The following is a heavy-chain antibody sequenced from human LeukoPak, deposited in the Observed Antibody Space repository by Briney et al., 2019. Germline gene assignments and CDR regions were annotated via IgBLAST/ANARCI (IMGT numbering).Heavy chain of an antibody. J-gene: IGHJ6*02. CDR3: ARGHQPPYYGMDV. CDR2: IIPILGIA. V-gene: IGHV1-69*02. CDR1: GGTFSSYT. Sequence: GASVKVSCKASGGTFSSYTISWVRQAPGQGLEWMGRIIPILGIANYAQKFQGRVTITADKSMSTAYMELSSLRSEDTAVFYCARGHQPPYYGMDVWGQGTTVTVSS.